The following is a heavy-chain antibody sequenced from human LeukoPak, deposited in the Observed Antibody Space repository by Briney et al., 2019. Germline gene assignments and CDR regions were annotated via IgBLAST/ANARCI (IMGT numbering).Heavy chain of an antibody. CDR3: ARHSLLFATVGIFDY. CDR1: GCPFSGYY. V-gene: IGHV4-34*01. CDR2: INHSGST. J-gene: IGHJ4*02. Sequence: TLSETLSLTFAVYGCPFSGYYWSGIRQPPGKGLGGIGEINHSGSTNYNPSLKRRGTISVDPSKNPFSLKLSSVTAAGPAVYYCARHSLLFATVGIFDYCGQGTLGTVSS. D-gene: IGHD4-23*01.